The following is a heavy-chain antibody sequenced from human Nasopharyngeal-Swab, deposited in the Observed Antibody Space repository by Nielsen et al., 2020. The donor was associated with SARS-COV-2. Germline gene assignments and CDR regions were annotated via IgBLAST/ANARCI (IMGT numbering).Heavy chain of an antibody. CDR1: GYTFTSYD. CDR3: ARAGKIQLWFNSLYYFDY. CDR2: MNPNSGNT. Sequence: ASVKVSCKASGYTFTSYDINWVRQATGQGLEWMGWMNPNSGNTGYAQKFQGRVTMTRNTSISTAHMELSSLRSEDTAVYYCARAGKIQLWFNSLYYFDYWGQGTLVTVSS. V-gene: IGHV1-8*01. J-gene: IGHJ4*02. D-gene: IGHD5-18*01.